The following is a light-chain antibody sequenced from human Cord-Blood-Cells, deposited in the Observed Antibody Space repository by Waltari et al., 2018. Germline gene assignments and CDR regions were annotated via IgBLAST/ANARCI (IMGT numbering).Light chain of an antibody. Sequence: EIVMTQSPATLSVSPGERATLPCRASQSVSSNLAWYQQKPGQAPRLLIYGASTRATGIPARFSGSVSGTEFTLTISSLQSEDFAVYYCQQYNNWPLTFGGGTKVEIK. J-gene: IGKJ4*01. CDR2: GAS. V-gene: IGKV3-15*01. CDR3: QQYNNWPLT. CDR1: QSVSSN.